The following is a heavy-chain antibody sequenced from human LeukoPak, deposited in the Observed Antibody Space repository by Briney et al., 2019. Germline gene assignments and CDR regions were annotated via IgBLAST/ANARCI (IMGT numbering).Heavy chain of an antibody. CDR3: ARVRYCSGGSCLDS. V-gene: IGHV4-4*02. J-gene: IGHJ4*02. D-gene: IGHD2-15*01. CDR2: IHYSGST. CDR1: GGAISNTNW. Sequence: PSETLSLTCGVSGGAISNTNWWNWVRQPPGKGLEWIGEIHYSGSTHYDPSLKSRVTISVDTSKNQFSLNLSSVTAADTAVYYCARVRYCSGGSCLDSWGQGTLVTVSS.